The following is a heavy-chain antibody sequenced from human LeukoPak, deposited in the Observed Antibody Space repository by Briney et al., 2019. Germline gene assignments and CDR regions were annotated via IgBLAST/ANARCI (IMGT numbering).Heavy chain of an antibody. CDR1: GFTYKDYW. V-gene: IGHV3-74*01. J-gene: IGHJ4*02. CDR3: VRDNRFFGHLVDY. CDR2: TSADGVFS. D-gene: IGHD2/OR15-2a*01. Sequence: GGSLRLSCAASGFTYKDYWMHWVRQAPGKGLVWVSRTSADGVFSSYADSVKGRFSISRDNDNNTLYLQMNSLRSEDTAVYYCVRDNRFFGHLVDYWGQGTLVTVSS.